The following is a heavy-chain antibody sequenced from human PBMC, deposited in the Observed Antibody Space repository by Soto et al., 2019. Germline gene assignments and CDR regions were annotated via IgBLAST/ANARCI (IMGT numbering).Heavy chain of an antibody. CDR1: GYTFTGYY. J-gene: IGHJ5*02. CDR3: ARDPISRSPMTTVTPGGWFYP. V-gene: IGHV1-2*04. D-gene: IGHD4-4*01. CDR2: INPNSGGT. Sequence: ASVKVSCKASGYTFTGYYMHWVRQAPGQGLERMGWINPNSGGTNYAQKFQGWVTMTRDTSISTAYMELSRLRSDDTAVYYCARDPISRSPMTTVTPGGWFYPWGQGTLVPVSS.